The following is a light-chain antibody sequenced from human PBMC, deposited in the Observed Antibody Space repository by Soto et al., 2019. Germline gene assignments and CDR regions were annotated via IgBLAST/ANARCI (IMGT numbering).Light chain of an antibody. CDR1: QSVSGNH. Sequence: EIVLTQSPGTLSLSPGERATLSCRASQSVSGNHVAWYQQKPGQAPRLLIYGASSRATGIPDRFSGSGSGTDFTLTISTLEPEDFAVSYCQQYGGSPYSFGQGTKLEIE. CDR3: QQYGGSPYS. CDR2: GAS. V-gene: IGKV3-20*01. J-gene: IGKJ2*03.